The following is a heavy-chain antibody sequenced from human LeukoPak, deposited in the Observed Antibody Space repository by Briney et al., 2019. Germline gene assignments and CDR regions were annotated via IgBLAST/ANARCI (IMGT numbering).Heavy chain of an antibody. J-gene: IGHJ4*02. CDR3: ARGHTLVQH. D-gene: IGHD4/OR15-4a*01. CDR1: GFTFSSYG. CDR2: ITSERYGVTI. Sequence: PGRSLRLSCAASGFTFSSYGMHWVRQPPGKGLEWVGFITSERYGVTIEYAASVKGRFTISRDDSKSIAYLQMDSLTTEDTGVYYCARGHTLVQHWGQGTLVTVSS. V-gene: IGHV3-49*04.